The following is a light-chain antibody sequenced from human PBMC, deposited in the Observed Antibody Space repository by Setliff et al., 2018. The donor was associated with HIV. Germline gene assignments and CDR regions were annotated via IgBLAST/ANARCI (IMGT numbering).Light chain of an antibody. V-gene: IGLV2-14*03. J-gene: IGLJ1*01. CDR3: CSFTSSNTDV. Sequence: QSALTQPASVSGSPGQSITISCTGTSSDVGTYNFVSWYQQHPGKAPKLMIYDVSNRPSGVSNRFSGSKSGSTASLTISGLQVEDESDYYCCSFTSSNTDVFGTGTKVTVL. CDR2: DVS. CDR1: SSDVGTYNF.